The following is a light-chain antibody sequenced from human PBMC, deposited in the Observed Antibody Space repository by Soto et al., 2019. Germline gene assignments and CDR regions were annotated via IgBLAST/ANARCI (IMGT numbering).Light chain of an antibody. CDR1: PSVSSTY. CDR2: GAS. Sequence: EIVLTPSPGTLSLSPGERATLSCRPSPSVSSTYLAWYQQKPGQAPRLLIYGASSRATGIPDRFSGSGSGTDFTLTISRLEPDDFAVYYCQQFGSYPWTFGQGTKVEIK. CDR3: QQFGSYPWT. V-gene: IGKV3-20*01. J-gene: IGKJ1*01.